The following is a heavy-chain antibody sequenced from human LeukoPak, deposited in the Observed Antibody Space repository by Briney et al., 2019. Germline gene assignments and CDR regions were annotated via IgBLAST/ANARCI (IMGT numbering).Heavy chain of an antibody. Sequence: GGSLRLSCAASGFTFSSYAMSWVRQAPGKGLEWVSAISGSGGSTYYADSVKGRFTISRDNSKNTLYLQMNSLRAEDTAVYYCAKDLNGGKAPRLSDYWGQGTLVTVSS. CDR1: GFTFSSYA. J-gene: IGHJ4*02. D-gene: IGHD4-23*01. V-gene: IGHV3-23*01. CDR3: AKDLNGGKAPRLSDY. CDR2: ISGSGGST.